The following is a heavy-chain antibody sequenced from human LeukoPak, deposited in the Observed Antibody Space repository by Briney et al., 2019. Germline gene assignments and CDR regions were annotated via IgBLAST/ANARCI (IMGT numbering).Heavy chain of an antibody. D-gene: IGHD2-15*01. J-gene: IGHJ4*02. V-gene: IGHV3-30-3*01. CDR1: GFTFSSYA. CDR2: ISYDGSNK. Sequence: GGSLRLSCAASGFTFSSYAMHWVRQAPGKGLEWVAVISYDGSNKYYADSVKGRFTISRDNSKNTLYLQMNSLRAEDTAVYYCVCIVVVVAAFDYWGQGTLVTVSS. CDR3: VCIVVVVAAFDY.